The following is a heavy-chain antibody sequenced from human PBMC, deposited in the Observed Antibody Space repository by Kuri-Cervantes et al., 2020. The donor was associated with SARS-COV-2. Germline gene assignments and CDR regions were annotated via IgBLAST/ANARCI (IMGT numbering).Heavy chain of an antibody. CDR2: ISGDGGTT. CDR1: GFTFDDYA. Sequence: GESLKISCAASGFTFDDYAMHWVRQAPGKGLEWVSAISGDGGTTKYADSVKGRLTISRDNSKNTLYLQMNNLRAEDSAVYYCAKSAALRFLEWLSHWGQGTLVTVSS. CDR3: AKSAALRFLEWLSH. J-gene: IGHJ4*02. D-gene: IGHD3-3*01. V-gene: IGHV3-23*01.